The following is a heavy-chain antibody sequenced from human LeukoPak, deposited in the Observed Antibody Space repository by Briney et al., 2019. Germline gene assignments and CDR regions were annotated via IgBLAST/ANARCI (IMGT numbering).Heavy chain of an antibody. D-gene: IGHD6-19*01. V-gene: IGHV3-30-3*01. CDR3: ARVYSSGWSLPFDY. J-gene: IGHJ4*02. CDR1: GFTFGTYS. Sequence: GGSLRLSCAASGFTFGTYSMHWVRQAPGKGLEWVAVMSFDGSNKYYADSVKGRFTISRDNSKNTLYLQMNSLRAEDTAVYYCARVYSSGWSLPFDYWGQGTLVTVSS. CDR2: MSFDGSNK.